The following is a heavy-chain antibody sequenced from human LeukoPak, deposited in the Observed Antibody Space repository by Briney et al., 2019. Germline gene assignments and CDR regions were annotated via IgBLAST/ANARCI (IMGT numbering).Heavy chain of an antibody. CDR3: ARGRRYCSGGSCSKVQGYYFDY. CDR2: IWYDGSDK. Sequence: GGSLRLSCAASGFTFSSYGMHWVRQAPGKGLEWVAVIWYDGSDKHYADSVKGRFTISRDNSKNTLFLQMNSLRAEDTAVYYCARGRRYCSGGSCSKVQGYYFDYWGQGTLVTVSS. V-gene: IGHV3-33*01. J-gene: IGHJ4*02. CDR1: GFTFSSYG. D-gene: IGHD2-15*01.